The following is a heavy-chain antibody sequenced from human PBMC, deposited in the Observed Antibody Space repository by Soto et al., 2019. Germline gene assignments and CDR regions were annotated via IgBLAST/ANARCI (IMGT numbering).Heavy chain of an antibody. Sequence: QPGGSLRLSCAASGFTFSSYAMHWVRQAPGKGLEWVAVISYDGSNKYHADSVMGRFTISRDNSKNTLYLQMNSLRAEDTAVYYCAGGEQWLVVSFDYWGQGTLVTVSS. CDR2: ISYDGSNK. D-gene: IGHD6-19*01. J-gene: IGHJ4*02. CDR1: GFTFSSYA. CDR3: AGGEQWLVVSFDY. V-gene: IGHV3-30-3*01.